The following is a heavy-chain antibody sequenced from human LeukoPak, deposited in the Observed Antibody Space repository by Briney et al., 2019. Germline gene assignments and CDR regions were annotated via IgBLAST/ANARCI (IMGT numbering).Heavy chain of an antibody. CDR3: ARARYSSSSWFDP. CDR1: GFTFSDYY. J-gene: IGHJ5*02. CDR2: ISSSGSTI. Sequence: GGSLRLSCAASGFTFSDYYMSWIRQAPGKGLEWVSYISSSGSTIYYADSVKGRFTISRDNAKNSLYLQMNSLRAEDTAVYSCARARYSSSSWFDPWGQGTLVTVSS. D-gene: IGHD6-6*01. V-gene: IGHV3-11*01.